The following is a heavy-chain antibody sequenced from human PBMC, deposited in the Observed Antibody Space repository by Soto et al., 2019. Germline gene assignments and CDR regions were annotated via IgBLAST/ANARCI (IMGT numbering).Heavy chain of an antibody. J-gene: IGHJ4*02. CDR3: ASWTYNSGWYLDS. CDR1: GFSFSGHW. CDR2: IKQDGSEK. D-gene: IGHD6-19*01. V-gene: IGHV3-7*03. Sequence: EVQLVESGGGLVQPGGSLRLSCAASGFSFSGHWMGWVRKAPGKGLEWVANIKQDGSEKYYADSVKGRFTISRDNAKNSLYLQMDSLRAEDSAVYYCASWTYNSGWYLDSWGQGTLVTVSS.